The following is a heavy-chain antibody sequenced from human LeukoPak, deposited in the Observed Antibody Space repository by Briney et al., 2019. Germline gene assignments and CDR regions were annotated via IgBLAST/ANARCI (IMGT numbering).Heavy chain of an antibody. Sequence: SETLSLTCTVSGGSISSGSYYWSWIRQPAGKGLEWIGRIYTSGSTNYNPSLKSRVTISVDTSKNQFSLKLSSVTAADTAVYYCAGLSPPRYGGYGVDYWGQGTLVTVSA. V-gene: IGHV4-61*02. CDR1: GGSISSGSYY. CDR2: IYTSGST. D-gene: IGHD5-12*01. CDR3: AGLSPPRYGGYGVDY. J-gene: IGHJ4*02.